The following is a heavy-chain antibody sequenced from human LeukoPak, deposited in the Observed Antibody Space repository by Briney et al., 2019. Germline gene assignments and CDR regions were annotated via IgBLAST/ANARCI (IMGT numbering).Heavy chain of an antibody. CDR2: IYYSGST. Sequence: SGTLSLTCTVSGGSISSSSYYWGWIRQPPGKGLEWIGSIYYSGSTYYNPSLKSRVTISVDTSKNQFSLKLSSVTAADTAVYYCARDGQQSSYYYYYGMDVWGQGTTVTVSS. V-gene: IGHV4-39*01. CDR1: GGSISSSSYY. CDR3: ARDGQQSSYYYYYGMDV. D-gene: IGHD1-26*01. J-gene: IGHJ6*02.